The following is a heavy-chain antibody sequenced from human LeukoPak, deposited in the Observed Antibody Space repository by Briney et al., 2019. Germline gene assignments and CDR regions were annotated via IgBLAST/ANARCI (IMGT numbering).Heavy chain of an antibody. D-gene: IGHD3-10*01. V-gene: IGHV3-23*01. CDR1: GFTFSSYA. CDR2: ISGTGDYT. CDR3: AKGRDVGSRSQRYDY. Sequence: GGSLRLSCAASGFTFSSYAMSWVRQAPGKGLEWVPTISGTGDYTYSADSVKGRFTISRDNSENTLYLQMNSLRAEDTALYYCAKGRDVGSRSQRYDYWGQGTLVTVSS. J-gene: IGHJ4*02.